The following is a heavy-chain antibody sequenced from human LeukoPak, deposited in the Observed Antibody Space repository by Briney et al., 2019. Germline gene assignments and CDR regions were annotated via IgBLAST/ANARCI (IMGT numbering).Heavy chain of an antibody. CDR1: GFTFSSYS. CDR2: ISSSSSYI. CDR3: ARDMVRGGVFDY. V-gene: IGHV3-21*01. J-gene: IGHJ4*02. D-gene: IGHD3-10*01. Sequence: GGSLRLSCAASGFTFSSYSMNWVRQAPGKGLEWVSSISSSSSYIYYADSVEGRFTISRDNAKNSLYLQMNSLRAEDTAVYYCARDMVRGGVFDYWGQGTLVTVSS.